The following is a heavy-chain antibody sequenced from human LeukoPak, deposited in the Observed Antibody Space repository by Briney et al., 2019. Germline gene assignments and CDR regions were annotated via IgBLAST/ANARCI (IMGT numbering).Heavy chain of an antibody. CDR1: GGSISSGSYY. V-gene: IGHV4-61*02. Sequence: SETLSLTCTVSGGSISSGSYYWSWIRQPAGKGLDWIGRIFTTGSTNYNPSLKSRVTISVDTSKNQFSLKLSSVTAADTAVYYCARDRGFLTFDYWGQGTLVTVSS. J-gene: IGHJ4*02. CDR3: ARDRGFLTFDY. CDR2: IFTTGST. D-gene: IGHD3-9*01.